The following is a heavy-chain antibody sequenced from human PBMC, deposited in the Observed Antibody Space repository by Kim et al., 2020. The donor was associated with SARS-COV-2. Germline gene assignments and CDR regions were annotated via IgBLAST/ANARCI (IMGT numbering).Heavy chain of an antibody. CDR3: AKSFSGSYFGYDY. J-gene: IGHJ4*02. Sequence: GGSLRLSCAASGFTFTTYGIHWVRQAPGRGLEWVTVISYDGSHNYYADSVKGRFTISRDNSKNTVYLEMNNLRIEDTAVYYCAKSFSGSYFGYDYWGQGTLVPVSS. CDR1: GFTFTTYG. V-gene: IGHV3-30*18. CDR2: ISYDGSHN. D-gene: IGHD1-26*01.